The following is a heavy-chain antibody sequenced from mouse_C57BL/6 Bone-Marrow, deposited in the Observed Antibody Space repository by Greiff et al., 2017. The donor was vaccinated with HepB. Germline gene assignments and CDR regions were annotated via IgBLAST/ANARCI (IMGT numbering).Heavy chain of an antibody. CDR2: IYPGSGNT. J-gene: IGHJ3*01. CDR1: GYTFTDYY. D-gene: IGHD2-13*01. CDR3: GTVKRGFYGEGFAY. V-gene: IGHV1-76*01. Sequence: QVQLKESGAELVRPGASVKLSCKASGYTFTDYYINWVKQRPGQGLEWIARIYPGSGNTYYNEKFKGKATLTAEKSSSTAYMQLSSLTSEDSAVYFCGTVKRGFYGEGFAYWGQGTLVTVSA.